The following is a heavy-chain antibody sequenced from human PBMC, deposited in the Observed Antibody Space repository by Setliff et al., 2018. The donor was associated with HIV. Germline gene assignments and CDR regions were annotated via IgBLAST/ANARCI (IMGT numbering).Heavy chain of an antibody. CDR2: INHDRTT. CDR1: GGSFSGYY. J-gene: IGHJ6*03. CDR3: ARGSRQLTIFGVVFKTNYYFMDV. Sequence: PSETLSLTCAVYGGSFSGYYWSWIRQPPGKGREWIGEINHDRTTNYNPSLKSRVTISVDTSKNQFSLTLNSVTAADTAVYYCARGSRQLTIFGVVFKTNYYFMDVWGKGTTVTVSS. D-gene: IGHD3-3*01. V-gene: IGHV4-34*01.